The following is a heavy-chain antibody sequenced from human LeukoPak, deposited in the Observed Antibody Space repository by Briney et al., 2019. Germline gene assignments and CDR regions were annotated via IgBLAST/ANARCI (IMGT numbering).Heavy chain of an antibody. CDR3: ATYYDILSGYTFDY. J-gene: IGHJ4*02. Sequence: SETLSLTCAVSGGSISSSNWWSWVRQPPGQGLEWIGEIHDTGSTNYNPPLKSRVTMSLDKSKNQFSLSLNSVTAADTAVYYCATYYDILSGYTFDYWGQGTLVAVSS. CDR1: GGSISSSNW. V-gene: IGHV4-4*02. D-gene: IGHD3-9*01. CDR2: IHDTGST.